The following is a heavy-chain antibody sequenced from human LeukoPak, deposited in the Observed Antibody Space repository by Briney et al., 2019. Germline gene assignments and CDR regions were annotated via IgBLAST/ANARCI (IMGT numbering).Heavy chain of an antibody. Sequence: GGSLRLSCAASGFTFSSYEMNWVRQAPGKGLEWVSYISSSGSTIYYADSVKGRFTISRDNAKNSPYLQMNSLRAEDTAVYYCARSATYYYDSSGYYYDYWGQGTLVTVSS. CDR1: GFTFSSYE. D-gene: IGHD3-22*01. CDR3: ARSATYYYDSSGYYYDY. V-gene: IGHV3-48*03. J-gene: IGHJ4*02. CDR2: ISSSGSTI.